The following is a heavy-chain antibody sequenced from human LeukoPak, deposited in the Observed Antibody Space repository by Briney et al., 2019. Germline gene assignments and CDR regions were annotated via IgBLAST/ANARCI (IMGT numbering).Heavy chain of an antibody. D-gene: IGHD4/OR15-4a*01. Sequence: PSETLSLTCSVSGASLNSGDSGGYYWAWLRQPPGKGLEWIGSVYYSGSLKYNPSLKGRVSISMDMSKNQFFLQLNSVNATDTAVYYCARRDYAAWFDPWGQGTLVTVSS. CDR3: ARRDYAAWFDP. J-gene: IGHJ5*02. V-gene: IGHV4-39*07. CDR2: VYYSGSL. CDR1: GASLNSGDSGGYY.